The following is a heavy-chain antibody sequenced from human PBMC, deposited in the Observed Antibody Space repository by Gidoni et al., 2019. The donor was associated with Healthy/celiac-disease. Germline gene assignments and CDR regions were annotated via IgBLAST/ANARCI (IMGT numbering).Heavy chain of an antibody. J-gene: IGHJ4*02. D-gene: IGHD3-9*01. V-gene: IGHV4-34*01. Sequence: QVQLQQWGAGLLKPSETLSLTCAVYGGSFSGYYWSWIRQPPGKGLEWIGEINHSGSTNYNPSLKSRVTISVDTSKNQFSLKLSSVTAADTAVYYCARGRWGYDILTGYLYYFDYWGQGTLVTVSS. CDR1: GGSFSGYY. CDR3: ARGRWGYDILTGYLYYFDY. CDR2: INHSGST.